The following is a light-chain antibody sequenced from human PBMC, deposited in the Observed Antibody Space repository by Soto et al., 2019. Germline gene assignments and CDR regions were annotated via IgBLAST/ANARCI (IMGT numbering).Light chain of an antibody. CDR3: QQRSGGPT. V-gene: IGKV3-11*01. CDR2: DAS. Sequence: EIVLTQSPVTLSLSPGERATLSCRASQSVGSYLIWYQQKPGQAPRLLIFDASTRATDIPDRFSGSGSGTDFTLTISSLKPEDFAVYYCQQRSGGPTFGGGTKVEIK. CDR1: QSVGSY. J-gene: IGKJ4*01.